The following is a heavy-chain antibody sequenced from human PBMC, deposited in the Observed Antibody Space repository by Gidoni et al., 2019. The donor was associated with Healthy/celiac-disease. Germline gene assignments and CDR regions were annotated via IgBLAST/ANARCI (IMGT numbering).Heavy chain of an antibody. CDR3: ATDWNQPAAAGPEEYFQH. J-gene: IGHJ1*01. CDR1: GYTLTELS. Sequence: QVQLVQSGAEVKKPGASVQVSCKVSGYTLTELSMHWVRQAPGKGLEWMGGFDPEDGETIYAQKFQGRVTMTEDTSTDTAYMELSSLRSEDTAVYYCATDWNQPAAAGPEEYFQHWGQGTLVTVSS. V-gene: IGHV1-24*01. CDR2: FDPEDGET. D-gene: IGHD6-13*01.